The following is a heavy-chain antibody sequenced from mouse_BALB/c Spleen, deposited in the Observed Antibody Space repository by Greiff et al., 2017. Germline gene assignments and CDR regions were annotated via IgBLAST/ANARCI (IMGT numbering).Heavy chain of an antibody. J-gene: IGHJ4*01. CDR2: MHPSDSET. V-gene: IGHV1-61*01. Sequence: VPLQHPWAELVRPVASVKLSCQASGYSFTSSWMNWVKQRPGQGLEWIGMMHPSDSETRLNQKFKDKATLTVDKSSSTAYMQLSSPTSEDSAVYYCARAAGAMDYWGQGTSVTVSS. CDR3: ARAAGAMDY. CDR1: GYSFTSSW.